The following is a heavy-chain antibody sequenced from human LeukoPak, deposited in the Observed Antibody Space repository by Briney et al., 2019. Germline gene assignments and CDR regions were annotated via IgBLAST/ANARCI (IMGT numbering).Heavy chain of an antibody. CDR3: ARDIRIVVVPAAINSYFDY. CDR1: GYTFTSYD. D-gene: IGHD2-2*01. Sequence: ASVKVSCKASGYTFTSYDINWVRQAPGQGLEWMGWINPNSGGTNYAQKFQGRVTMTRDTSISTAYMELSRLRSDDTAVYYCARDIRIVVVPAAINSYFDYWGQGTLVTVSS. CDR2: INPNSGGT. V-gene: IGHV1-2*02. J-gene: IGHJ4*02.